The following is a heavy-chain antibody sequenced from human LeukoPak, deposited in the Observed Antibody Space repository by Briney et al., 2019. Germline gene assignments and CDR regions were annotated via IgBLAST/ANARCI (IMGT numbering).Heavy chain of an antibody. D-gene: IGHD3-10*01. CDR1: GFTFSNYG. J-gene: IGHJ4*02. CDR2: INYDGSNK. V-gene: IGHV3-33*01. Sequence: GGSLRLSCAASGFTFSNYGIHWVRQAPGKGLEWVAVINYDGSNKYYADSVKGRFTISRDNSKNTLYLQMNSLRVEDTAVYYCARDYYGSGSYPLADYWGQGTLVTVSS. CDR3: ARDYYGSGSYPLADY.